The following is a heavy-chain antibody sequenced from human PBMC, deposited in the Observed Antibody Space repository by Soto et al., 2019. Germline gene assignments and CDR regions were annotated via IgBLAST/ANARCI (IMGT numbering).Heavy chain of an antibody. CDR2: INADGTST. CDR3: VKVLARGVGVPRFYFDS. V-gene: IGHV3-74*01. D-gene: IGHD2-2*01. CDR1: GFTFSNSW. Sequence: GGSLRLSCAASGFTFSNSWMHWVRQVSGKGLEWVSRINADGTSTSYADSVKGRFTISRDNAKNTLYLHVNSLRAEDTAVYYCVKVLARGVGVPRFYFDSWGQGALVTVSS. J-gene: IGHJ4*02.